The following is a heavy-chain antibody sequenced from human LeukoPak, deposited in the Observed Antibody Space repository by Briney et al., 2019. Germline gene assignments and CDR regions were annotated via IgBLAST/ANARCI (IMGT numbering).Heavy chain of an antibody. J-gene: IGHJ4*02. CDR1: GFTFSSYG. D-gene: IGHD2-15*01. V-gene: IGHV3-30*18. CDR2: ISYDGSNK. Sequence: GRSLRLSCAASGFTFSSYGMHWARHAPSKGLEWVAVISYDGSNKYYADSVTGRFTISRDNSKNTLYLQMNSLRAEDTAVYYCAKDLGYCSGSSCSYFDCWGQGTLVTVSA. CDR3: AKDLGYCSGSSCSYFDC.